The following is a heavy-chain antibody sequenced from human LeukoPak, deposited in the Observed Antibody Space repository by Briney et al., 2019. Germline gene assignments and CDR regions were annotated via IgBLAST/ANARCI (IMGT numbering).Heavy chain of an antibody. CDR3: TREIDSGSYYVDY. CDR2: IRNKAYGGTT. D-gene: IGHD1-26*01. V-gene: IGHV3-49*04. CDR1: GFTFSTYA. Sequence: QPGGSLRLACAASGFTFSTYAVTWVRQAPGKGLEWVGFIRNKAYGGTTQYAASVKGRFTISRGESKSIAYLQMNSLKTEDSAVYYCTREIDSGSYYVDYWGQGTLVTVSS. J-gene: IGHJ4*02.